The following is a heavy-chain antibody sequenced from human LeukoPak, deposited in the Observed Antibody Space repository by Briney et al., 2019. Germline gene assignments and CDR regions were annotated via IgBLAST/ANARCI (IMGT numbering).Heavy chain of an antibody. CDR2: INQDGSEK. V-gene: IGHV3-7*01. CDR3: AELGITMIGGV. CDR1: GFTFSNYW. Sequence: SGGSLRLSCVASGFTFSNYWMTWFRQTPGKGLEWVGNINQDGSEKYYLDSVRGRFTISRDNAKNSLYLQMNSLRAEDTAVYYCAELGITMIGGVWGKGTTVTISS. J-gene: IGHJ6*04. D-gene: IGHD3-10*02.